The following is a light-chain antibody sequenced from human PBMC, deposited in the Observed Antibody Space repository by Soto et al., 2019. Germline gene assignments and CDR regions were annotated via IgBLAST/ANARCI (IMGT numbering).Light chain of an antibody. CDR3: QQYNDWPRT. CDR1: QSVGTY. CDR2: GAS. V-gene: IGKV3-15*01. Sequence: EIVMTQSPATLSVSPGERATLSCRASQSVGTYLAWYQQKPGQAPRLLIYGASTRAAGISPRFSGGRSGTDFTLTISSLQSEDFAVYYCQQYNDWPRTFGQGTKVGIK. J-gene: IGKJ1*01.